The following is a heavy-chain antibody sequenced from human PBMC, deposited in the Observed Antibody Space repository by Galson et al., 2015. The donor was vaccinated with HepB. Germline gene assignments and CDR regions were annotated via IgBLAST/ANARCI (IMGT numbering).Heavy chain of an antibody. D-gene: IGHD2-2*01. Sequence: SVKVSCKASGFTFTSSAVQWVRQARGQRLEWIGWIVVGSGNTNYAQKFQGRVTITRDTSTSTAYMELTSLRSEDTAVYYCAAEGYCSSTSCYEVQHWGQVTLVTVSS. J-gene: IGHJ1*01. CDR2: IVVGSGNT. V-gene: IGHV1-58*01. CDR1: GFTFTSSA. CDR3: AAEGYCSSTSCYEVQH.